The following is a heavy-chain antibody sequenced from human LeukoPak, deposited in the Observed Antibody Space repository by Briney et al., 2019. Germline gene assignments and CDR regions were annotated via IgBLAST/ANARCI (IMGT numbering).Heavy chain of an antibody. Sequence: PGGSLRLSCAASGFTFSSYAMSWVRQAPGKGLEWVSAISGSGGSTYYADPVKGRFTISRDNSKNTLYLQMNSLRAEDTAVYYCAKEEYYDFWSGDDYWGQGTLVTVSS. J-gene: IGHJ4*02. CDR1: GFTFSSYA. CDR3: AKEEYYDFWSGDDY. D-gene: IGHD3-3*01. V-gene: IGHV3-23*01. CDR2: ISGSGGST.